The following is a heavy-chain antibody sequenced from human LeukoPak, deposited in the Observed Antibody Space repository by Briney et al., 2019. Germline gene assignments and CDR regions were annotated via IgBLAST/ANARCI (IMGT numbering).Heavy chain of an antibody. CDR3: ASSAWSGYYASGYYYYMDV. J-gene: IGHJ6*03. D-gene: IGHD3-3*01. Sequence: SETLSLTCAVYGGSFSGYYWSWIRQPPGKGLEWIGSIYHSGSTYYNPSLKSRVTISVDTSKNQFSLKLSSVTAADTAVYYCASSAWSGYYASGYYYYMDVWGKGTTVTVSS. CDR1: GGSFSGYY. V-gene: IGHV4-34*01. CDR2: IYHSGST.